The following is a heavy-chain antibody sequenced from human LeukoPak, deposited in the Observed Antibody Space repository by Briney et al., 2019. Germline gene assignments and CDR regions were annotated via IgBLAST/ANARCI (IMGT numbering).Heavy chain of an antibody. Sequence: SVKVSCKTSGGTFTSYAITWVRQAPGQGLEWMGKIIPISGTTNYAQKFQGRVTFTADESASTAYMERRRLRSEETALNYCARKSRLGGNWFYPRGQGTLVTVSS. CDR2: IIPISGTT. V-gene: IGHV1-69*13. D-gene: IGHD1-26*01. CDR1: GGTFTSYA. CDR3: ARKSRLGGNWFYP. J-gene: IGHJ5*02.